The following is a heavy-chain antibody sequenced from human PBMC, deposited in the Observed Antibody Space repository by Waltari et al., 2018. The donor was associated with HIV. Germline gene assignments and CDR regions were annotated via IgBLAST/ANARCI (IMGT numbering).Heavy chain of an antibody. CDR2: IYWDDDK. J-gene: IGHJ6*02. V-gene: IGHV2-5*02. CDR1: GFSLSTSGVG. D-gene: IGHD3-22*01. Sequence: QITLKESGPTLVKPTQTLTLTCTFSGFSLSTSGVGVGWIRQPPGKALEWLALIYWDDDKRYSPSLKSRLTITKDTSKNQVVLTMTNMDPVDTATYYCAHYRGWLPYYYYYGMDVWGQGTTVTVSS. CDR3: AHYRGWLPYYYYYGMDV.